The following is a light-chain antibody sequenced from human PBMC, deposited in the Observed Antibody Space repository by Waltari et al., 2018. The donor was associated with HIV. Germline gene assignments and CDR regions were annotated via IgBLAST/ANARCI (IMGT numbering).Light chain of an antibody. CDR1: ALPKQY. J-gene: IGLJ2*01. CDR2: KDS. CDR3: QSADSSGTVV. V-gene: IGLV3-25*03. Sequence: YELTQAPSVSVSPGQTARITCSGDALPKQYAYWYQQKPGQAPMLVIYKDSERPSGIPERFSGSSSGTTVTLTIRGVQAEDEADYYCQSADSSGTVVFGGGTKLTVL.